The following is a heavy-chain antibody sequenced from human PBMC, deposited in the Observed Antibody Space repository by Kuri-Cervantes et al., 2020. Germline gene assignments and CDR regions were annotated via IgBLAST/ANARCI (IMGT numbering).Heavy chain of an antibody. V-gene: IGHV4-34*01. CDR3: ARGPLFKGSGSAFDY. CDR2: INHSGST. CDR1: GGSFSGYY. Sequence: SETLSLTCAVYGGSFSGYYWSWIRQPPGKGLERIGEINHSGSTNYNSSLKSRVTISVDTSKNQFSLKLSSVTAADTAVYYCARGPLFKGSGSAFDYWGQGTLVTVSS. D-gene: IGHD3-10*01. J-gene: IGHJ4*02.